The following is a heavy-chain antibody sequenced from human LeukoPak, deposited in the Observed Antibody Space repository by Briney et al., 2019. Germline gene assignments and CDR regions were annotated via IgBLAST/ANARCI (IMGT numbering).Heavy chain of an antibody. CDR1: GYKFTDHF. CDR3: ARNYFDF. CDR2: IDPEDGET. Sequence: ASVKVSCKXSGYKFTDHFVHWVKQAPGKGLQWMGLIDPEDGETKYAAMFEDRVTITADTSRDSVFLDLKNLRSEDTAMYYCARNYFDFWGQGSLVTVSA. J-gene: IGHJ4*02. V-gene: IGHV1-69-2*01.